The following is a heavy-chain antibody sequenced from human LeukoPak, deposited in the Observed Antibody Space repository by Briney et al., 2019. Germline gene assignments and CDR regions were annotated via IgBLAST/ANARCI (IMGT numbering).Heavy chain of an antibody. CDR2: ISYSGSA. J-gene: IGHJ4*02. CDR3: ARDSPRYSSS. V-gene: IGHV4-59*12. CDR1: GASISSYY. D-gene: IGHD6-13*01. Sequence: SETLSLTCTVSGASISSYYWSWIRQPPGEALEWIGYISYSGSASYNPSLKSRVTISVDTSKNHFSLKLSSVTAADTAVYYCARDSPRYSSSWGQGTLVTVSS.